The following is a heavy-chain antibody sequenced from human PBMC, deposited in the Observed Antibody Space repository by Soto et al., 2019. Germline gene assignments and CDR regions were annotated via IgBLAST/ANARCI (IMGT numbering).Heavy chain of an antibody. CDR2: IKSRSDGGTT. V-gene: IGHV3-15*01. CDR1: GITFSKAW. J-gene: IGHJ6*02. D-gene: IGHD4-4*01. Sequence: EVQLVESGGGLVKPGGSLTLSCAASGITFSKAWMNWVRQSPGKGLEWVGRIKSRSDGGTTAYAAPVKGRFSISRDDAKDTLWLQMNSLKTEDTAVYYCTTNFYSDYGMDVWGQGTTVTVSS. CDR3: TTNFYSDYGMDV.